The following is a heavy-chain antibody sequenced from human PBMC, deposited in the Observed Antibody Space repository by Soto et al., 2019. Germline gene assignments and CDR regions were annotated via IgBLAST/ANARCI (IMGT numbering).Heavy chain of an antibody. Sequence: QVHLVQSGAEVKRPGSRGKVSCRALGTNSIGDNLITLPTGGLRQAPGQGLEWMGGFIPIFETPNYAQKFQGRVTITADKSTTTAYMELRSLTSEDTAVYYCARSTTDWNFDSWGQGSLVTVSS. CDR3: ARSTTDWNFDS. V-gene: IGHV1-69*06. D-gene: IGHD1-1*01. CDR2: FIPIFETP. CDR1: GTNSIGDNLITLP. J-gene: IGHJ4*02.